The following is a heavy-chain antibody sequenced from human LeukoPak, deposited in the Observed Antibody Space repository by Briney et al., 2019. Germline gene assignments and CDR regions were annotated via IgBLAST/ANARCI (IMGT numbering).Heavy chain of an antibody. CDR3: ARDHLNGGVVPGINWFDP. J-gene: IGHJ5*02. CDR2: INPNSGGT. D-gene: IGHD2-2*01. CDR1: GYTFTGYY. Sequence: GASVKVSCKASGYTFTGYYMHWVRQAPGQGLEWMGWINPNSGGTNYAQKLQGRVTMTTDTSTSTAYMALRSLRSDDTAVSYCARDHLNGGVVPGINWFDPWGQGTLVTVSS. V-gene: IGHV1-2*02.